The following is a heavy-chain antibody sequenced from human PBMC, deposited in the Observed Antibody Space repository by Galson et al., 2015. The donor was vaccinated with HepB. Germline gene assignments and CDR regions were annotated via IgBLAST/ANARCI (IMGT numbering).Heavy chain of an antibody. CDR3: ARDLRIYDFWSGHLSYYYGMDV. CDR2: INPNSGGT. Sequence: SVKVSCKASGYTFTGYYMHWVRQAPGQGLEWMGWINPNSGGTNYAQKFQGWVTMTRDTSISTAYMELSRLRSDDTAVYYCARDLRIYDFWSGHLSYYYGMDVWGQGTTVTVSS. V-gene: IGHV1-2*04. J-gene: IGHJ6*02. CDR1: GYTFTGYY. D-gene: IGHD3-3*01.